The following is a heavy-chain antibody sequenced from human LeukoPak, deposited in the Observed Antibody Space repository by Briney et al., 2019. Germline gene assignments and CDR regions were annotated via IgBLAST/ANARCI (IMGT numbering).Heavy chain of an antibody. CDR2: ISSSSSTI. Sequence: PGGSLRLSCAASGFTFSSYSMHWVRQAPGKGLEWVSYISSSSSTIYYADSVKGRFTISRDNAKNSLYLQMNSLRAEDTAVYYCARDDKDLTSGSYSEYFDYWGQGTLVTVSS. J-gene: IGHJ4*02. CDR1: GFTFSSYS. CDR3: ARDDKDLTSGSYSEYFDY. V-gene: IGHV3-48*01. D-gene: IGHD1-26*01.